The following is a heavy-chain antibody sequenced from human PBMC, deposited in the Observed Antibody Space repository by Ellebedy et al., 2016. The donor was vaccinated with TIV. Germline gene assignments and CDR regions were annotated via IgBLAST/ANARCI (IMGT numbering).Heavy chain of an antibody. V-gene: IGHV4-61*01. CDR1: GDSISNSRHY. D-gene: IGHD3-10*01. J-gene: IGHJ4*02. CDR3: VRIGPLNRVYNIDY. CDR2: SYDSGTT. Sequence: MPSETLSLTCTVSGDSISNSRHYWSWVRQPPGKRLEWIAYSYDSGTTHYNPPLKSRVTISKDTSKNQVSLNLTSVTAADAAVYYCVRIGPLNRVYNIDYWGQGTLVTVSS.